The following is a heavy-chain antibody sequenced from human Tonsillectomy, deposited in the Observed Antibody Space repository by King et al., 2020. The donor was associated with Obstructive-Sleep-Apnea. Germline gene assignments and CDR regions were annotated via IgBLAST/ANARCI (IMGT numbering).Heavy chain of an antibody. Sequence: LQLQESGSGLVKPSQTLSLTCAVSGGSISSGGYSWSWIRQPPGKGLEWIGYIYHSGSTYYNPSLKSRVTMSVDRSNNQFSLKLISVTAADTAVYYCARTSWLADWYFDLWGRGTLVTVSS. CDR3: ARTSWLADWYFDL. D-gene: IGHD6-19*01. V-gene: IGHV4-30-2*01. CDR2: IYHSGST. CDR1: GGSISSGGYS. J-gene: IGHJ2*01.